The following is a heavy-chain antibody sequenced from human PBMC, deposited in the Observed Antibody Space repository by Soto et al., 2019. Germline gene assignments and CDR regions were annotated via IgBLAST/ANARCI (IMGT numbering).Heavy chain of an antibody. Sequence: PSETLSLTCTVSGGSISSYCWSWIRQPPGKGLEWIGYIYYSGSTNYNPSLKSRVTISVDTSKNQFSLKLSSVTAADTAVYYCARDIVVVPAAMYRNPLDYYYYMDVWGKGTTVTVSS. CDR3: ARDIVVVPAAMYRNPLDYYYYMDV. CDR2: IYYSGST. D-gene: IGHD2-2*01. J-gene: IGHJ6*03. CDR1: GGSISSYC. V-gene: IGHV4-59*01.